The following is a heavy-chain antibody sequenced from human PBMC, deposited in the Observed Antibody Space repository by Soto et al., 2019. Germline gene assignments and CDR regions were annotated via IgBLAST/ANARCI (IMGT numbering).Heavy chain of an antibody. Sequence: GGSLRLSCAASGVTFSSYAMSWVRQAPGKGLEWVSSISSSGGSTYYADSVKGRFTISRDNSDNTVYLQMNSLKAEDTAVYYCAKGGYTTYFEYWAQGTLVTVSS. CDR1: GVTFSSYA. V-gene: IGHV3-23*01. J-gene: IGHJ4*02. D-gene: IGHD5-18*01. CDR2: ISSSGGST. CDR3: AKGGYTTYFEY.